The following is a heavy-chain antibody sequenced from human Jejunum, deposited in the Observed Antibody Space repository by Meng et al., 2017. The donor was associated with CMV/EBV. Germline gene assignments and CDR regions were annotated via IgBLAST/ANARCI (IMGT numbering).Heavy chain of an antibody. CDR3: VKDFAWSIDF. J-gene: IGHJ4*02. CDR1: GFGFSASV. D-gene: IGHD3-3*01. V-gene: IGHV3-74*01. CDR2: INHDGTET. Sequence: VASGGGLFQPGGSLRLSCAASGFGFSASVMHWVRQDPGQGLVWVARINHDGTETIYRDSVRGRFTVSRDNTKNTVSLEMNSLRVEDTALYYCVKDFAWSIDFWGQGVLVTVSS.